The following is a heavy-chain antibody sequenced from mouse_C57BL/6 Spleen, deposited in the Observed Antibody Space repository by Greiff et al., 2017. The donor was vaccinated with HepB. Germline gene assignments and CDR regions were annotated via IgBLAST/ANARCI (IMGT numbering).Heavy chain of an antibody. Sequence: EVQLQQSGPELVKPGASVKMSCKASGYTFTDYNMHWVKQSHGKSLEWIGYINPNNGGTSYNQKFKGQATLTVNKSSSTAYMELRSLTSEDSAVYYWARPPYYSNYGLEYYAMDYWGQGTSVTVSS. CDR2: INPNNGGT. V-gene: IGHV1-22*01. D-gene: IGHD2-5*01. CDR3: ARPPYYSNYGLEYYAMDY. CDR1: GYTFTDYN. J-gene: IGHJ4*01.